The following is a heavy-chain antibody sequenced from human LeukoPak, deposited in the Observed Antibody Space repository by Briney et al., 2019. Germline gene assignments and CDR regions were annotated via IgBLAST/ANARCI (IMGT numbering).Heavy chain of an antibody. CDR3: ARDVAVAGTELDFDY. CDR2: FDPEDGET. Sequence: ASVKVSCKVSGYTLTELFMHWVRQAPGKGLEWMGGFDPEDGETIYAQKLQGRVTMTTDTSTSTAYMELRSLRSDDTAVYYCARDVAVAGTELDFDYWGQGTLVTVSS. CDR1: GYTLTELF. J-gene: IGHJ4*02. V-gene: IGHV1-24*01. D-gene: IGHD6-19*01.